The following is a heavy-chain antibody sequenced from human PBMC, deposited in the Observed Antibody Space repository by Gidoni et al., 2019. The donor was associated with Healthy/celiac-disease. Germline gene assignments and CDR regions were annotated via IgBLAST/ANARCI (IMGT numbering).Heavy chain of an antibody. CDR2: ISGSGGST. J-gene: IGHJ4*02. V-gene: IGHV3-23*01. CDR3: AKDAKPVLLWFGETPGDY. D-gene: IGHD3-10*01. Sequence: EVQLLESGGGLVQPGGSLRLSCAASGFTFSSYAMSWVRQAPGKGLEWVSAISGSGGSTYYADSVKGRFTISRDNSKNTLYLQMNSLRAEDTAVYYCAKDAKPVLLWFGETPGDYWGQGTLVTVSS. CDR1: GFTFSSYA.